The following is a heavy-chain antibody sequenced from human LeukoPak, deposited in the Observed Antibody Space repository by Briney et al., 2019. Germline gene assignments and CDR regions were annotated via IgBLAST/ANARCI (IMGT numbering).Heavy chain of an antibody. J-gene: IGHJ6*03. V-gene: IGHV4-59*01. CDR1: GGSISSYY. CDR3: ARVSRYGGNSDYYYMDV. D-gene: IGHD4-23*01. Sequence: SETLSLTCAVSGGSISSYYWSWIRQPPGKGLEWIWSIYYSGSTYYNPSLKSRVTISVDTSKNQFSLKLSSVTAADTAVYYCARVSRYGGNSDYYYMDVWGKGTTVTVSS. CDR2: IYYSGST.